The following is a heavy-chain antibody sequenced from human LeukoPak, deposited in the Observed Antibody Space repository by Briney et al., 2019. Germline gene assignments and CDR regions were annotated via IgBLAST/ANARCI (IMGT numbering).Heavy chain of an antibody. CDR3: RRGLLARVVATAYNLFDP. CDR2: ISSSSSDR. V-gene: IGHV3-21*01. Sequence: PGGALRVSCAAPGVTFSSNSMNWVRQAPGKGLEWVSSISSSSSDRYYADSVKGRFTISRDKAKNSLYLHMNTLRAEDTAVYYTRRGLLARVVATAYNLFDPWGQGTLVTASS. D-gene: IGHD1-26*01. CDR1: GVTFSSNS. J-gene: IGHJ5*02.